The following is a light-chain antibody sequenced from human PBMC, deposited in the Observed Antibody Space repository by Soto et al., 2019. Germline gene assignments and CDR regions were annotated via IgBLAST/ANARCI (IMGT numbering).Light chain of an antibody. CDR3: QQHSHWPPWA. Sequence: VLTQSPATLSLSPGERATLSCRASENVRTFVDWYQQKPGQAPRLLIYGASNSATDSPARFSGSGSGTDFTLTISNLEPEDFAVYYCQQHSHWPPWAFGQGTRVEIQ. CDR2: GAS. J-gene: IGKJ1*01. V-gene: IGKV3-11*01. CDR1: ENVRTF.